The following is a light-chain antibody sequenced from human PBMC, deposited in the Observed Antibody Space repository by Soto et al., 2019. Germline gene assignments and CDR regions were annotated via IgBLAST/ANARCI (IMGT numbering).Light chain of an antibody. V-gene: IGKV1-33*01. CDR3: QQYDNL. CDR1: QDISNY. Sequence: DIQMTQSPSSLSASVGDRVTITCQASQDISNYLNWYQQKPGKAPKLLIYDASNLETGVPSRFSGSGSGTVFTFTISSLQPEDIATYYCQQYDNLFGQGTRLEIK. CDR2: DAS. J-gene: IGKJ5*01.